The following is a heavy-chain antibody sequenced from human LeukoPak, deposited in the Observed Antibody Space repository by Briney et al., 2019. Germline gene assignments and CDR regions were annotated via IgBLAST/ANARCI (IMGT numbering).Heavy chain of an antibody. V-gene: IGHV4-39*01. J-gene: IGHJ5*02. CDR2: IYYSGST. CDR1: GGSISSSSYY. CDR3: ARHSQQLVLNWFDP. Sequence: RASETLSLTCTVSGGSISSSSYYWGWIRQPPGKGLEWIGSIYYSGSTYYNPSLKSRVTISVDTSKNQFSLKLSSVTAADTAVYYCARHSQQLVLNWFDPWGQGTLVTVSS. D-gene: IGHD6-13*01.